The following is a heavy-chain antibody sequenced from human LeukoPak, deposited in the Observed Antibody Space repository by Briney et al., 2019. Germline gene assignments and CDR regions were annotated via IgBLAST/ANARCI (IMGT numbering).Heavy chain of an antibody. CDR3: ARDQRIQLWSDYYYYYMDV. J-gene: IGHJ6*03. D-gene: IGHD5-18*01. V-gene: IGHV1-46*01. CDR2: INPSGGST. CDR1: GYTFTSYY. Sequence: GASVKVSCKASGYTFTSYYMHWVRQAPGQGLEWMGIINPSGGSTSYAQKFQGRVTMTRDTSTSTVYMELSSLRSEDTAVYYCARDQRIQLWSDYYYYYMDVWGKGTTVTVSS.